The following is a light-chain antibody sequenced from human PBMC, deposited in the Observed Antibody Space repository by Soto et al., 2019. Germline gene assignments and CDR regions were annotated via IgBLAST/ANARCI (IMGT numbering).Light chain of an antibody. CDR2: DVF. CDR3: QQYDQLPIT. J-gene: IGKJ4*01. CDR1: QDISKY. V-gene: IGKV1-33*01. Sequence: DIQMTQSASSLPASVGGTVTISCQASQDISKYLNWFQQKPGKALKLLIYDVFNVETGVPSRFSGRGSGTDFTLIISNLQPEDFATYYCQQYDQLPITFGGGTKVDIK.